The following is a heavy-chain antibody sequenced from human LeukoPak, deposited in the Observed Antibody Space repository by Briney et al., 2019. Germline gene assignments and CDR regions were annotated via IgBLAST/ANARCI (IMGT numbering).Heavy chain of an antibody. V-gene: IGHV3-23*01. CDR3: AKITKATTPNY. Sequence: PGGSLRLSCAASGLIFSNYAMNWVRQASGKGLEWVSGITDSGRKTYYADSVKGRFGISRDNSKNTVYLQMSDLRAEDTAVYYCAKITKATTPNYWGQGTLVTASS. CDR2: ITDSGRKT. D-gene: IGHD4-17*01. CDR1: GLIFSNYA. J-gene: IGHJ4*02.